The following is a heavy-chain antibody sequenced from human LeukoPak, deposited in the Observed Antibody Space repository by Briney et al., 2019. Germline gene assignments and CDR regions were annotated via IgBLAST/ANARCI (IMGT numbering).Heavy chain of an antibody. V-gene: IGHV4-34*01. CDR1: GGSFSGYY. CDR3: AILRGMDV. J-gene: IGHJ6*02. CDR2: INHSGGT. Sequence: SETLSLTCAVYGGSFSGYYWSWIRQPPGKGLEWIGEINHSGGTNYNPSLKSRVSISVDTSKNQFSLKLSSVTAADTAVYYCAILRGMDVWGQGTTVTVSS.